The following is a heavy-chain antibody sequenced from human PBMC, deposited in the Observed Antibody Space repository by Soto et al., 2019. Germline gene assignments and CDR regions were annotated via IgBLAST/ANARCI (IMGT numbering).Heavy chain of an antibody. CDR1: GGSMISYY. CDR3: AREGYSYGSFYYYGMDV. CDR2: IYYSGST. Sequence: SETLSLTCTVSGGSMISYYWSWIRQPPGRGLEWIGFIYYSGSTNYNPSLKSRVTISVDTSKNQFSLKLSSVTAADTAVYYCAREGYSYGSFYYYGMDVWGQGTTVTVSS. V-gene: IGHV4-59*01. J-gene: IGHJ6*02. D-gene: IGHD5-18*01.